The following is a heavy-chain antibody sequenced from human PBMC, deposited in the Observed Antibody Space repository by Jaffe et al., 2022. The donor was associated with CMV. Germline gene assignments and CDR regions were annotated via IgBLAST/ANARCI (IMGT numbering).Heavy chain of an antibody. Sequence: EVQLVESGGGLVQPGGSLRLSCAASGFTVSSNYMSWVRQAPGKGLEWVSVIYSGGSTYYADSVKGRFTISRDNSKNTLYLQMNSLRAEDTAVYYCAGPGYSSSWPSFDYWGQGTLVTVSS. J-gene: IGHJ4*02. CDR2: IYSGGST. CDR3: AGPGYSSSWPSFDY. CDR1: GFTVSSNY. D-gene: IGHD6-13*01. V-gene: IGHV3-66*01.